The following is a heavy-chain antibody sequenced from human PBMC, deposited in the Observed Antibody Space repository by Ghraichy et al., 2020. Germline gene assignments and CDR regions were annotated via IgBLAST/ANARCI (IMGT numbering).Heavy chain of an antibody. CDR1: GFTFSSYA. J-gene: IGHJ4*02. D-gene: IGHD3-3*01. V-gene: IGHV3-23*01. CDR2: ISGSGGST. CDR3: AKDLRDYDFWSGYYIAFGY. Sequence: GGSLRLSCAASGFTFSSYAMSWVRQAPGKGLEWVSAISGSGGSTYYADSVKGRFTISRDNSKNTLYLQMNSLRAEDTAVYYCAKDLRDYDFWSGYYIAFGYWGQGTLVTVSS.